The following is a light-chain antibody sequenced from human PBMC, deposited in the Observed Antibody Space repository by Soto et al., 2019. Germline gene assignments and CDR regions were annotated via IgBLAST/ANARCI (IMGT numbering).Light chain of an antibody. CDR3: QQDTYSPWT. CDR1: QSVSSGY. CDR2: GAS. J-gene: IGKJ1*01. Sequence: EVVLTQSPGTLSLSPGERATLSCRASQSVSSGYLGWYQQKPGQAPRLLIYGASSRPPGIPARFSGSGSGTDFTLTISRLEPEDFAVYFCQQDTYSPWTFGQGTKVEIK. V-gene: IGKV3-20*01.